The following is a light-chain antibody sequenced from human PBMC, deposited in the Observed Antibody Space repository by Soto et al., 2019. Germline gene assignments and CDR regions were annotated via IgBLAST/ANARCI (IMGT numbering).Light chain of an antibody. J-gene: IGLJ1*01. CDR1: SSNIGKYY. CDR2: END. V-gene: IGLV1-51*02. Sequence: QSVLTQPPSVSAAPGQKVTMSCSGSSSNIGKYYVSWHQQLPGTAPKLLICENDKRPSGIPDRFSGSKSGTSATLGITGLQTGDEADYYCGTWDSSLTTFVFGTGTKVTV. CDR3: GTWDSSLTTFV.